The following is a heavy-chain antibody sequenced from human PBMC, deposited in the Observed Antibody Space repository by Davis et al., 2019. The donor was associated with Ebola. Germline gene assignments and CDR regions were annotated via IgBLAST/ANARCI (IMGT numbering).Heavy chain of an antibody. D-gene: IGHD1-26*01. Sequence: SVKVSCKASGYTFTSYYIHWVRQAPGQGLEWMGWINPNSGGTNYAQKFQGRVTLTSDTSTNTVSMELISLTSEDTAVYYCARDLRGSYTVDYWGQGTPVTVSS. J-gene: IGHJ4*02. CDR3: ARDLRGSYTVDY. CDR1: GYTFTSYY. CDR2: INPNSGGT. V-gene: IGHV1-2*02.